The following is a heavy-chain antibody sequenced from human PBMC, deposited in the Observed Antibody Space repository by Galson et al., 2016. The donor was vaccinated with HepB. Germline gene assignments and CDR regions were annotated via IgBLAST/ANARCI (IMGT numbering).Heavy chain of an antibody. J-gene: IGHJ1*01. CDR1: GFPLRTYA. CDR3: AKEEGGGMLQD. CDR2: TXAAXTNT. D-gene: IGHD2-15*01. Sequence: SLRLSCAVSGFPLRTYAISWVRQAXGXGLXXVSATXAAXTNTYYADSVKGRFTVSRDNSKNTLYLQMSNLRVEDTDIYYCAKEEGGGMLQDWGQGTLVTGSS. V-gene: IGHV3-23*01.